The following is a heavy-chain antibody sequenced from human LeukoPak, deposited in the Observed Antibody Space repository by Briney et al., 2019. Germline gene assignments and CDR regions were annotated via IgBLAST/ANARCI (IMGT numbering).Heavy chain of an antibody. D-gene: IGHD1-26*01. V-gene: IGHV3-21*01. CDR3: AREVEWELPSFDY. J-gene: IGHJ4*02. CDR1: GFTFSTYS. Sequence: GESLRLSCAASGFTFSTYSMNWLRLAPGKGLEWVSSISPDSNYKYYVDSVKGRFTISRDNAKNSLYLQMHSLRAEDTAVYYCAREVEWELPSFDYWGQGTLVTVSS. CDR2: ISPDSNYK.